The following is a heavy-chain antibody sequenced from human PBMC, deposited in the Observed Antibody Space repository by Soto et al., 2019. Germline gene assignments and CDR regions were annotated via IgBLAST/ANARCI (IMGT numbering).Heavy chain of an antibody. V-gene: IGHV1-69*01. D-gene: IGHD3-10*01. CDR2: IIPIFGTA. Sequence: QVQLVQSGAEVKRPGSSVKVSCKASGGTFSSYAISWVRQAPGQGLEWMGGIIPIFGTANYAQKFQGRVTITADESTSTAHMERSSLRSEDTAVYYCARGRGYYGSGSLDYWGQGTLVTVSS. J-gene: IGHJ4*02. CDR3: ARGRGYYGSGSLDY. CDR1: GGTFSSYA.